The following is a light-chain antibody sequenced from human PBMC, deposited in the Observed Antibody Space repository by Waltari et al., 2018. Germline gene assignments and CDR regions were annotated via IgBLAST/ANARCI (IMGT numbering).Light chain of an antibody. CDR3: QQYNSYPRT. CDR1: QSISSW. V-gene: IGKV1-5*03. CDR2: QAS. J-gene: IGKJ1*01. Sequence: DLQMTQSPSTLSASVGERVTITCLASQSISSWLAWYQQKPGKAPNLLIYQASSLESGVPSMFSGSGSGTEFTLTISSLQPDDFATYYCQQYNSYPRTFGQGTKVEIK.